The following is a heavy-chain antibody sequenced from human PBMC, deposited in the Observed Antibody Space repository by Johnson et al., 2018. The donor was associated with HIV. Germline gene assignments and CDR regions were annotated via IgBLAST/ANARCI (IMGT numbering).Heavy chain of an antibody. CDR3: TTDSPPLLRFAWGV. Sequence: VQLVESGGGVAPPGRSLRLSCAASGFTFSTYAMHWVRQAPGKGLEWVAVISYDGSNKYYADSVKGRFTISRDNSTNTRYLQMNSLKTEDTAVYYCTTDSPPLLRFAWGVWGQGTMVTVSP. V-gene: IGHV3-30*04. CDR2: ISYDGSNK. J-gene: IGHJ3*01. D-gene: IGHD3-3*01. CDR1: GFTFSTYA.